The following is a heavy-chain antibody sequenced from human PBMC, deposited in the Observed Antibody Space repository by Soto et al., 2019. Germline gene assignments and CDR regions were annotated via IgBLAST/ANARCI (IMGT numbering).Heavy chain of an antibody. CDR3: ARYDSNGDFDF. CDR1: GYMFPIYH. V-gene: IGHV5-10-1*01. J-gene: IGHJ4*02. Sequence: GESLKISCEASGYMFPIYHISWVRQMPGTGLEWVGKIDPSDSRTMYRPSSRARITISVDKSINTAYLEWGRLKASDTAMYYCARYDSNGDFDFWSQGTQVTVSS. D-gene: IGHD2-8*01. CDR2: IDPSDSRT.